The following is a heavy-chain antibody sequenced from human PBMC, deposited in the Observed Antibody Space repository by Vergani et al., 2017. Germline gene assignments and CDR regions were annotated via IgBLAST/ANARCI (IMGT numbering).Heavy chain of an antibody. D-gene: IGHD2-15*01. J-gene: IGHJ4*02. Sequence: VQLVESGGGVVQPGRSLRLSCAASGFTFDDYAMHWVRQAPGKGLEWVSGISWNSGSIGYADSVKGRFTISRDNAKNSLYLQMNSLRAEDTAVYYCAREDRGGFDYWGQGTLVTVSS. CDR2: ISWNSGSI. CDR1: GFTFDDYA. V-gene: IGHV3-9*01. CDR3: AREDRGGFDY.